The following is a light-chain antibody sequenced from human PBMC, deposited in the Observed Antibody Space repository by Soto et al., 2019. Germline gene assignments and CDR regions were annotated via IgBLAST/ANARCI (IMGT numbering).Light chain of an antibody. CDR1: QSVSNNY. V-gene: IGKV3-20*01. Sequence: IVLTQSPGTLSLSPGERATLSCRASQSVSNNYLAWYQQKPGQAPRLRIYGASNRATGIPDRFNGSGSGTDFTLTISRLEPEDFAVYYCQQYGSSGTFGQGTKVDI. CDR3: QQYGSSGT. CDR2: GAS. J-gene: IGKJ1*01.